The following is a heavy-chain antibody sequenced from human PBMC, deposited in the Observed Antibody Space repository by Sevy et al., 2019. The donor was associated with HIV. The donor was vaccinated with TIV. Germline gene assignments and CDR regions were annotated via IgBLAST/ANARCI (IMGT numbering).Heavy chain of an antibody. V-gene: IGHV1-18*04. Sequence: ASVKVSCKASGYTFTSYGISWVRQAPGQGLEWMGWISAYNGNTNYAQKLQGRVTMTTDTSTSTAYMELRSLRSDDTAVYYCARGWLRHDISTGYYKLGAFDIWGQGTMVTVSS. D-gene: IGHD3-9*01. CDR1: GYTFTSYG. CDR2: ISAYNGNT. CDR3: ARGWLRHDISTGYYKLGAFDI. J-gene: IGHJ3*02.